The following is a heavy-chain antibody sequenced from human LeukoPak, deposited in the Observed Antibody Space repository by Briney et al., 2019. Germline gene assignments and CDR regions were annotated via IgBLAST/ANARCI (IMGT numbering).Heavy chain of an antibody. CDR1: GGSISTYY. Sequence: PSETLSLTCTVSGGSISTYYWSWIRRPPGKGLEWIAYIHASGPTNYNPSLKSRITISVDTFKNQFSLKLSSVTAADTAVYYCAAFRAAQYYYYYYGMDVWGQGTTVTVSS. CDR2: IHASGPT. J-gene: IGHJ6*02. D-gene: IGHD6-6*01. V-gene: IGHV4-4*09. CDR3: AAFRAAQYYYYYYGMDV.